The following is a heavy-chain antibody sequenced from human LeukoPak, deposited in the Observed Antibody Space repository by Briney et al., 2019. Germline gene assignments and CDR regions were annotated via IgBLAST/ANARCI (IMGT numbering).Heavy chain of an antibody. V-gene: IGHV1-2*02. Sequence: GASVKVSCKASNYTFTSYGIAWVRQAPGQGLEWMGWINPNTGGRNYAQKFQGRVTMTRDTSISTAYMELSRLRSDDTAVYYCARAGITMIRGVIIHWFDPWGQGTLVTVSS. D-gene: IGHD3-10*01. CDR3: ARAGITMIRGVIIHWFDP. CDR2: INPNTGGR. CDR1: NYTFTSYG. J-gene: IGHJ5*02.